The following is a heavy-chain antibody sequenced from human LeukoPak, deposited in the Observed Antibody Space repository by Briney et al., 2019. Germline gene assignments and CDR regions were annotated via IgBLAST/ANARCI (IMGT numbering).Heavy chain of an antibody. CDR3: ARHRGLGYQPSQFDP. D-gene: IGHD2-2*01. Sequence: GESLKISCKGSGYSFTSYWIGWVRQMPGKGLEWMGIIYPGDSDTRYSPSFQGQVTISADKSISTAYLQWSSLKASDTAMYYCARHRGLGYQPSQFDPWGQGTLVTVSS. J-gene: IGHJ5*02. V-gene: IGHV5-51*01. CDR2: IYPGDSDT. CDR1: GYSFTSYW.